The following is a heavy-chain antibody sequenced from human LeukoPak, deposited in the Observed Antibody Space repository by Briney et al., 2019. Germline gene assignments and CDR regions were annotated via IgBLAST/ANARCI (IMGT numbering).Heavy chain of an antibody. J-gene: IGHJ3*02. V-gene: IGHV4-59*01. Sequence: SETLSLTCTVSGGSISSYYWSWIRQPPGKGLEWIGYIYYSGSTNYNPSLKSRVTISVDTSKNPFSLKLSSVTAADTAVYYCARALVYYYDSSGYLRDAFDIWGQGTMVTVSS. D-gene: IGHD3-22*01. CDR3: ARALVYYYDSSGYLRDAFDI. CDR1: GGSISSYY. CDR2: IYYSGST.